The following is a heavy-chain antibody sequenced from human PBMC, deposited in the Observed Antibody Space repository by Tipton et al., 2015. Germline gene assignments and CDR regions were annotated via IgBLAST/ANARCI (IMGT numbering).Heavy chain of an antibody. CDR3: AKEAPGDLSGTFDS. J-gene: IGHJ4*02. CDR1: GYTFTNYD. Sequence: QVQLVQSGAEMKKPGASVKVSCTTSGYTFTNYDIIWVRQAPGQGLEWMGWISVYNGNTKYAQNIQGRVTMTTDTSTRTAYMELRSLTSDDTAMYYCAKEAPGDLSGTFDSWGQGIPVSVSS. CDR2: ISVYNGNT. D-gene: IGHD1-26*01. V-gene: IGHV1-18*01.